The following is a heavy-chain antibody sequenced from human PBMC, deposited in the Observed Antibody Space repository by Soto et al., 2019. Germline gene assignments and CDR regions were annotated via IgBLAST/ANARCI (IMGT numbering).Heavy chain of an antibody. J-gene: IGHJ4*02. D-gene: IGHD6-13*01. Sequence: EVQLVESGGGLVKPGGSLRLSCAASGFTFSSYSMNWVRQAPGKGLEWVSSISSSSSYIYYADSVKGRFTISRDNAKNSLYLQMNRLRAEDTAVYYCSRQPAAAGDYWGQGTLVTVSS. CDR1: GFTFSSYS. CDR2: ISSSSSYI. V-gene: IGHV3-21*01. CDR3: SRQPAAAGDY.